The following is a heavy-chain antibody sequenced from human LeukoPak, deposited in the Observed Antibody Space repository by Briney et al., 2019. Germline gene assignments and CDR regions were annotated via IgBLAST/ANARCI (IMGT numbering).Heavy chain of an antibody. CDR1: GGSINGSSYY. CDR3: ARPPGFSTSFWD. J-gene: IGHJ4*02. CDR2: IYYSGST. V-gene: IGHV4-39*01. Sequence: SETLSLTCTVSGGSINGSSYYWGWIRQPPGKGLEWIGSIYYSGSTYYKPSLKSRVTISVDTSKNQFSLKLSSVTAADTAVYYCARPPGFSTSFWDWGQGTLVTVFS. D-gene: IGHD2-2*01.